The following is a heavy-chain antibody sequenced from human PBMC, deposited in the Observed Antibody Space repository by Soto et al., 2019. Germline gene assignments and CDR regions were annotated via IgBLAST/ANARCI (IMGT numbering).Heavy chain of an antibody. J-gene: IGHJ6*02. CDR3: ARNGTLTGYSYGMDV. Sequence: QVQLVQSGAELSKPGSSVKVSCKASGGTFSDYTINWVRQAPGQRLEWMGGIIPIFDTANYAEKFQGRVTITADESTSTSFMEVSSLRSEDTAVYYCARNGTLTGYSYGMDVWGQGTMVTVSS. V-gene: IGHV1-69*01. CDR1: GGTFSDYT. D-gene: IGHD1-1*01. CDR2: IIPIFDTA.